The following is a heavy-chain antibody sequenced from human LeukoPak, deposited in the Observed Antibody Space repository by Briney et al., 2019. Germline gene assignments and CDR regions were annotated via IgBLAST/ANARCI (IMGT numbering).Heavy chain of an antibody. D-gene: IGHD6-19*01. CDR2: IWYDGSEK. Sequence: GRSLRLSCAASGFTFSSYGIDWVRQAPGKGLEWVAVIWYDGSEKYYADSVKGRFTISRDQSKNTAYLQMNSLRAEDTAVYYCARLGSGWSFDYWGQGTLVTVSS. V-gene: IGHV3-33*01. CDR1: GFTFSSYG. CDR3: ARLGSGWSFDY. J-gene: IGHJ4*02.